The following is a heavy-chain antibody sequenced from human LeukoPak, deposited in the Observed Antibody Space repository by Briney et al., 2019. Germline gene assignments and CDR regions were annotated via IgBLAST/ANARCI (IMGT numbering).Heavy chain of an antibody. CDR1: GYTFTGHY. Sequence: RASVKVSCKASGYTFTGHYLHWVRQAPGQGLEWMSWINVDSGDTNYAQKFQGRVTMTRDTSITTAYLEVTRLTSDDTAVYYCAKDRSTYYDSCLDYWGQGTLVTVSS. V-gene: IGHV1-2*02. CDR2: INVDSGDT. CDR3: AKDRSTYYDSCLDY. D-gene: IGHD3-22*01. J-gene: IGHJ4*02.